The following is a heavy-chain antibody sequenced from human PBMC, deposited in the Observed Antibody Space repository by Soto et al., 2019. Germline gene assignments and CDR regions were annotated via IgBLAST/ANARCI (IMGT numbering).Heavy chain of an antibody. Sequence: EVQLLESGGGLVQPGGSLRLSCAASGFTFSAYAMSWVRQAPGKGLESVSSLIDNGGSSYYADSVRRRFTISRDNSKNTLYLQMNRLRVEDTAVFYCARTTVTKSRDYWGQGTLVTVSS. CDR1: GFTFSAYA. CDR3: ARTTVTKSRDY. J-gene: IGHJ4*02. V-gene: IGHV3-23*01. D-gene: IGHD4-17*01. CDR2: LIDNGGSS.